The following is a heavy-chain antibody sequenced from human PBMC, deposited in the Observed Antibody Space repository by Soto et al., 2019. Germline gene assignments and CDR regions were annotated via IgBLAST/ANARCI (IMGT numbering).Heavy chain of an antibody. Sequence: GGSLRLSCEGSGFTFSSFAMGWVHQAPGKGLEWLSSVSADGVSSFSADSVRGRFRVSRDNSKNTLFLQMRFLRVEDTAVYYCAKTRQAPVGTHFFDLWGQGTQVTVSS. CDR2: VSADGVSS. J-gene: IGHJ4*02. CDR1: GFTFSSFA. CDR3: AKTRQAPVGTHFFDL. V-gene: IGHV3-23*01.